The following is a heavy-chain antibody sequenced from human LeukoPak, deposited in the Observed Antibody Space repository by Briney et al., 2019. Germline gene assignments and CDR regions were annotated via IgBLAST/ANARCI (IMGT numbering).Heavy chain of an antibody. CDR1: GFTFSNYA. CDR3: AKRDAYN. V-gene: IGHV3-23*01. Sequence: GGSLRLSCAASGFTFSNYAMSWVRQAPGKGLEWISTVSGSGISTYYADSVKGRFTISRDNSKNTLSLQMNNLRNEDTAVYYCAKRDAYNWGQGTLVTISS. D-gene: IGHD5-24*01. J-gene: IGHJ4*02. CDR2: VSGSGIST.